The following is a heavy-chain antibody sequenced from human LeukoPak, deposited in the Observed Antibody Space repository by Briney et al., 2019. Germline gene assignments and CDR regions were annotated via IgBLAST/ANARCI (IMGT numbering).Heavy chain of an antibody. J-gene: IGHJ3*02. D-gene: IGHD6-13*01. CDR2: IYYSGST. CDR1: GGSISSYY. CDR3: ARGLRSRYSSPALHAFDI. V-gene: IGHV4-59*12. Sequence: PSETQSLTCTVSGGSISSYYWGRIRQTPGKGLEWIGYIYYSGSTNYNPSLKSRVTISVDTSKNQFSLKLSSVTAADTAVYYCARGLRSRYSSPALHAFDIWGQGTMVTVSS.